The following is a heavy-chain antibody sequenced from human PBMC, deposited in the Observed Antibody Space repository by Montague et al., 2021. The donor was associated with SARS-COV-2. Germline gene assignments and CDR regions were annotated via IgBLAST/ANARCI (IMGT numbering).Heavy chain of an antibody. CDR2: ITSSGSTI. D-gene: IGHD3-9*01. J-gene: IGHJ4*02. CDR3: ARDLRDYDILTGYL. V-gene: IGHV3-48*03. CDR1: GFTFSSYE. Sequence: SLRLSCAASGFTFSSYEMNWVRQAPGKELEWVSYITSSGSTIYYADSVKGRLTISRDNAKNSLFLQMNSLRAEDTAVYYCARDLRDYDILTGYLWGQGTLVTVSS.